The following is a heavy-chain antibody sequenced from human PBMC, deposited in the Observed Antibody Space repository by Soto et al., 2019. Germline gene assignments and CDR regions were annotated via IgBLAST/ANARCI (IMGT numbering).Heavy chain of an antibody. CDR1: GFTSSSFG. CDR3: ATSYYYASGSFDY. Sequence: EVKLVESGGGLVKPGGSLRLSYAASGFTSSSFGMNWVRQAPGEGLEWVSSIRSSSSSIYYADSVKGRFTISRDNAKDSLYLQMNSLRVADTAVYYCATSYYYASGSFDYWGQGTLVTVSS. J-gene: IGHJ4*02. CDR2: IRSSSSSI. V-gene: IGHV3-21*01. D-gene: IGHD3-10*01.